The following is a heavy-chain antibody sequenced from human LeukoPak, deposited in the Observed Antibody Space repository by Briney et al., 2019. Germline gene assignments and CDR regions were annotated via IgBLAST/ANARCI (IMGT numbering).Heavy chain of an antibody. V-gene: IGHV4-59*01. CDR2: IYYSGST. CDR1: GGSISSYY. CDR3: ARVTGYIVEDYFDY. Sequence: SETLSLTCTVSGGSISSYYWSWIRQPPGKGLEWIGYIYYSGSTNYNPSLKSRVTISVATSKNQFSLRLSSMTAADTAVYYCARVTGYIVEDYFDYWGQGTLVTVSS. D-gene: IGHD6-13*01. J-gene: IGHJ4*02.